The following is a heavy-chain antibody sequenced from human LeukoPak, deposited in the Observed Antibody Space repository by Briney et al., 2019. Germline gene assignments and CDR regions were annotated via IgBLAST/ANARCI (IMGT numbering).Heavy chain of an antibody. D-gene: IGHD6-13*01. CDR2: ISGSGDST. CDR1: GFTFSSYA. Sequence: GGSLRLSCAASGFTFSSYAMSWVRQAPGKGLEWVSAISGSGDSTYYGDSVKGRFTISRDNSKNTLYLQMNSLRAEDTAVYYYARTRPLDSSSWSHGDYWGQGTLVTVSS. J-gene: IGHJ4*02. V-gene: IGHV3-23*01. CDR3: ARTRPLDSSSWSHGDY.